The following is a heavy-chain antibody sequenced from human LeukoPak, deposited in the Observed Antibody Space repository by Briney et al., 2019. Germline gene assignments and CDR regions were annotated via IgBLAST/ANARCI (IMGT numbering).Heavy chain of an antibody. D-gene: IGHD6-19*01. CDR3: ARAGASGWYAAGWFDP. J-gene: IGHJ5*02. V-gene: IGHV3-74*01. Sequence: PGGSLRLSCAASGFPFNNYWMHWVRPAPGKGLVWVSSINTDGRTTRYAASVQGRFTISRDNAKNTLYLQMNSLRVDDTAVYYCARAGASGWYAAGWFDPWGQGTLVTVSS. CDR1: GFPFNNYW. CDR2: INTDGRTT.